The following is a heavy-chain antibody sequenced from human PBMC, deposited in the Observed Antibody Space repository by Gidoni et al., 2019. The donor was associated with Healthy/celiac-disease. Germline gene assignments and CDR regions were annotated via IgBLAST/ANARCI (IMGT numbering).Heavy chain of an antibody. V-gene: IGHV1-46*01. Sequence: QVQLVQSGAEVKKPGASVKVSCTASGYTFTSYYMHWVRQAPGQGLEWMGIINPSGGSTSYAQKFQGRVTMTRDTSTSTVYMELSSLRSEDTAVYYCAREYHYGDYHVAPFDYWGQGTLVTVSS. CDR3: AREYHYGDYHVAPFDY. CDR1: GYTFTSYY. CDR2: INPSGGST. D-gene: IGHD4-17*01. J-gene: IGHJ4*02.